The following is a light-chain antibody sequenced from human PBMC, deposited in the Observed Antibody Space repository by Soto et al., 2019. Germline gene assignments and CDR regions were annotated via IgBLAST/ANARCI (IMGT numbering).Light chain of an antibody. Sequence: DIQMTQSPSSLSASVGDRVTITCRASQSISSYLNWYQQKPGKAPKLLIYAASSLQSGVPSRFSGSGSGTDFTLTISSLQPEDFATYYCQQSYSTPITFGHGTRREIK. CDR1: QSISSY. V-gene: IGKV1-39*01. J-gene: IGKJ5*01. CDR3: QQSYSTPIT. CDR2: AAS.